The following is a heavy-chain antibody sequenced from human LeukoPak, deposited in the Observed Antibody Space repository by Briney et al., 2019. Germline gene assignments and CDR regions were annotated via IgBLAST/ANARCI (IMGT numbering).Heavy chain of an antibody. Sequence: ASVKVSCKASGYTFTSHEIIWVRQATGQGLEWMGWMTPNSGHTASAQKFQGRVTLTTLNSINTAYMQLSSLTSEDTAVYYCALNRGGLSYWGQGALVTVSS. J-gene: IGHJ4*02. D-gene: IGHD3-10*01. CDR3: ALNRGGLSY. V-gene: IGHV1-8*01. CDR1: GYTFTSHE. CDR2: MTPNSGHT.